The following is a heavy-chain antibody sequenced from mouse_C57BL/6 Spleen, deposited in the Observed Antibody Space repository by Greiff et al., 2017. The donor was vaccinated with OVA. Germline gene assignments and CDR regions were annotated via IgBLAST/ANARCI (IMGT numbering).Heavy chain of an antibody. V-gene: IGHV1-69*01. CDR1: GYTFTSYW. J-gene: IGHJ2*01. Sequence: QVQLQQSGAELVMPGASVKLSCKASGYTFTSYWMHWVKQRPGQGLEWIGEIDPSDSYTNYNQKFKGKSTLTVDKSSSTAYMQLSSLTSEDSAVYYCARRDYYGSGDYWGQGTTLTVSS. D-gene: IGHD1-1*01. CDR3: ARRDYYGSGDY. CDR2: IDPSDSYT.